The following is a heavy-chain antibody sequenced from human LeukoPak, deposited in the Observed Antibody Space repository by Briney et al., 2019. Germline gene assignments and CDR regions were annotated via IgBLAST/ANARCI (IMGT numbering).Heavy chain of an antibody. CDR3: ARDYSNKMPRVAFDI. CDR2: INPSGGST. CDR1: GYTFTGYY. J-gene: IGHJ3*02. V-gene: IGHV1-46*03. Sequence: EASVKVSCKASGYTFTGYYMHWVRQAPGQGLEWMGLINPSGGSTSYAQKFQGRVTMTRDTSTSTVYMELSSLRSEDTAVYYCARDYSNKMPRVAFDIWGQGTMVTVSS. D-gene: IGHD6-13*01.